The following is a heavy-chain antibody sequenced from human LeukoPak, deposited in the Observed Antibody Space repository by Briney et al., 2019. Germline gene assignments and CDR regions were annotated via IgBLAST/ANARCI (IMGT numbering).Heavy chain of an antibody. J-gene: IGHJ3*02. D-gene: IGHD6-19*01. CDR3: ARRNKAVPGDAFDM. CDR2: FYYSGST. Sequence: ASETLSLTCSVSGVSISSSTSYWGWIRQPPGKGLEWIGSFYYSGSTYYNPSLKSRVTISVDTSKNQFSLKLSSVNAADTAVFYCARRNKAVPGDAFDMWGQGTMVSVSS. CDR1: GVSISSSTSY. V-gene: IGHV4-39*07.